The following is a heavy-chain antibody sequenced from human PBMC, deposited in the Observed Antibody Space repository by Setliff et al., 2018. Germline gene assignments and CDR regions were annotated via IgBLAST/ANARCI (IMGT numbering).Heavy chain of an antibody. Sequence: PSETLSLTCTVSGGSISGSNYYWGWIRQPPGKVLEWIGSVYHSGSTYYNPSLTSRVTISVDTSKNQFSLKLDSVTAADTAVYYCARPMVRGLTSRFCFDPRGQGTLVTVSS. V-gene: IGHV4-39*01. D-gene: IGHD3-10*01. CDR3: ARPMVRGLTSRFCFDP. J-gene: IGHJ5*02. CDR1: GGSISGSNYY. CDR2: VYHSGST.